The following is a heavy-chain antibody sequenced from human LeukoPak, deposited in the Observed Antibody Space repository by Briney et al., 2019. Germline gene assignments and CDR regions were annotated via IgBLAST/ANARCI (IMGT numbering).Heavy chain of an antibody. V-gene: IGHV3-23*01. CDR1: GFTFSSYS. D-gene: IGHD5-18*01. Sequence: PGGSLRLSCAASGFTFSSYSMNWVRQAPGKGLEWVSAISGSGGSTYYADSVKGRFTISRDNSKNTLYLQMNSLRAEDTAVYYCAKVGYSYGPYYFDYWGQGTLVTVSS. CDR2: ISGSGGST. CDR3: AKVGYSYGPYYFDY. J-gene: IGHJ4*02.